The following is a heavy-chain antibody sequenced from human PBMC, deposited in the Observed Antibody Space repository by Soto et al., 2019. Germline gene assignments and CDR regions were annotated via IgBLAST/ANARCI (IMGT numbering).Heavy chain of an antibody. CDR1: GFTFSTFA. D-gene: IGHD4-17*01. Sequence: GGSLRLSCAASGFTFSTFAMIWVRQAPGKGLEWVSVITGSGGSTYYADSVKGRFTISRDTSKNTLFLQMNSLRAEDTAVYYCAKDRYGDYGGIDYWGQGTMVTVSS. CDR2: ITGSGGST. CDR3: AKDRYGDYGGIDY. J-gene: IGHJ4*02. V-gene: IGHV3-23*01.